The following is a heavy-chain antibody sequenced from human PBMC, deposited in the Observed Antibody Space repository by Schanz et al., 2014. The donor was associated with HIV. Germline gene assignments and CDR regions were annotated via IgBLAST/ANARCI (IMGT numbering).Heavy chain of an antibody. CDR2: ISYDGSNK. D-gene: IGHD3-3*01. CDR1: GFTFSSYG. V-gene: IGHV3-30*18. Sequence: QAQLVESGGGVVQPGRSLRLSCAASGFTFSSYGMHWVRQAPGKGLEWVAVISYDGSNKYYADSVKGRFTISRDNSKNTLYLQMNSLRAEDTAVYYCAKDQGYDFWSGYYNYYDMDVWGQGTTVTVSS. J-gene: IGHJ6*02. CDR3: AKDQGYDFWSGYYNYYDMDV.